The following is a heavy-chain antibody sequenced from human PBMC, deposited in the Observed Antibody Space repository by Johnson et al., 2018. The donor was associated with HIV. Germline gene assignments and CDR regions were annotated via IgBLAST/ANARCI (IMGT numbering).Heavy chain of an antibody. J-gene: IGHJ3*02. CDR1: GFTFDDYG. CDR3: ARGVLLWFRELASLNDAFDI. V-gene: IGHV3-20*04. D-gene: IGHD3-10*01. CDR2: INWYGGST. Sequence: VQLVESGGSVVRPGGSLRLSCAASGFTFDDYGMSWVRQAPGKGLEWVSGINWYGGSTGYAECVTGRFTISRDNAKNSLYLQMNSLRAEDTALYYCARGVLLWFRELASLNDAFDIWGQGTMVTVSS.